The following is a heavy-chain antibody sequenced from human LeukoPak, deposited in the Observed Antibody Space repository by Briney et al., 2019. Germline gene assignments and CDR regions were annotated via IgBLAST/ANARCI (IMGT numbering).Heavy chain of an antibody. D-gene: IGHD5-18*01. J-gene: IGHJ4*02. Sequence: SSEILSLTCTVSGGSISSSSFYWGWVRQPPGKGLEWIGNIYYSGSTYYNPSLKSRVTISVDTSKNQFSLKLSSVIAADTAVYYCARHKGYTYGYGDYWGQGTLVTVSS. CDR2: IYYSGST. CDR3: ARHKGYTYGYGDY. CDR1: GGSISSSSFY. V-gene: IGHV4-39*01.